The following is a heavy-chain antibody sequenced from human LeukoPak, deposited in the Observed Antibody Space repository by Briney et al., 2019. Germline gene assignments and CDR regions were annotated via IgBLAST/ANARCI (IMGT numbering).Heavy chain of an antibody. J-gene: IGHJ5*02. Sequence: GESLKISCKGSGYSFTSYWIGWARQMPGKGLEWMGIIYPGDSDTRYSPSFQGQVTISADKSISTAYLQWSSLKASDTAMYYCARGYCSSTSCSRAAWFDPWSQGTLVTVSS. CDR3: ARGYCSSTSCSRAAWFDP. CDR1: GYSFTSYW. CDR2: IYPGDSDT. D-gene: IGHD2-2*01. V-gene: IGHV5-51*01.